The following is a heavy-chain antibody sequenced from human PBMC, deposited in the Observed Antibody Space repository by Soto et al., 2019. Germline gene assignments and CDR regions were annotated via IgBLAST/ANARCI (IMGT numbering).Heavy chain of an antibody. CDR3: ARDDTTGLFDF. V-gene: IGHV4-59*01. J-gene: IGHJ4*02. CDR1: TGSMRTYY. Sequence: SETLSLTCSVSTGSMRTYYWPWIRQSPGKGLEWIGQISHTGMTKYNPSLESRATISVDTSRKQFSLKLTSVTAADTALYYCARDDTTGLFDFWGQGTLVTVSS. D-gene: IGHD4-17*01. CDR2: ISHTGMT.